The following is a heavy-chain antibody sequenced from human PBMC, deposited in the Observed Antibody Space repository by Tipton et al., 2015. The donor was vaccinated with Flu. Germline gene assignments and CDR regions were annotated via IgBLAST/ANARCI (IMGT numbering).Heavy chain of an antibody. CDR3: AKSPGYGDVFDY. V-gene: IGHV3-23*01. D-gene: IGHD5-18*01. Sequence: SLRLSCAASGFVFYSYAMSWVRQAPGKGLEWVALISSGGDTIYYADAVKGRFTISRDSSKNTLYLQMNSLRAEDTALYYCAKSPGYGDVFDYWGQGALVTVSS. CDR1: GFVFYSYA. CDR2: ISSGGDTI. J-gene: IGHJ4*02.